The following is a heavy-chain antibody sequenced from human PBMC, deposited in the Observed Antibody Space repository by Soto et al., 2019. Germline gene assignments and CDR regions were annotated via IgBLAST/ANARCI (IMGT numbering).Heavy chain of an antibody. CDR2: ISYDGSNK. V-gene: IGHV3-30*18. D-gene: IGHD3-22*01. CDR1: GFTFSSYG. J-gene: IGHJ4*02. Sequence: GGSLRLSCAASGFTFSSYGMHWVRQAPGKGLEWVAVISYDGSNKYYADSVKGRFTISRDNSKNTLYLQMNSLRAEDTAVYYCAKAGGDYYDSSGYYLLRYWGQGTLVTVSS. CDR3: AKAGGDYYDSSGYYLLRY.